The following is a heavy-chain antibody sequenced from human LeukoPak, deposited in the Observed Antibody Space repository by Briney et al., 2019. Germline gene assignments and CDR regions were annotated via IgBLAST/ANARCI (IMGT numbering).Heavy chain of an antibody. D-gene: IGHD3-10*01. CDR1: GFMFSNYA. CDR2: IRSKAYGGTT. J-gene: IGHJ6*03. Sequence: PGRSLRLSCVASGFMFSNYAMSWVRQAPGKGLEWVGFIRSKAYGGTTEYAASVKGRFTISRDDSKRIAYLQMNSLKTEDTAVYYCTREIKGRLWFGELSYCYYYMDVWGKGTTVTVSS. V-gene: IGHV3-49*04. CDR3: TREIKGRLWFGELSYCYYYMDV.